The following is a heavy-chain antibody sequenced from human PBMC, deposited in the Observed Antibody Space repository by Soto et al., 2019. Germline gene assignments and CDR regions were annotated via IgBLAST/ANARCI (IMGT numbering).Heavy chain of an antibody. D-gene: IGHD1-7*01. CDR2: IYYSGNT. J-gene: IGHJ5*02. CDR1: GGSISSSSYY. Sequence: PSETLSLTCTVSGGSISSSSYYWGWIRQPPGKGLEWIGSIYYSGNTYYNPSLKSRVTISVDRSKNQFSLKLSSVTAADTAVYYCARTESGTFDPWGQGTLVTVSS. CDR3: ARTESGTFDP. V-gene: IGHV4-39*07.